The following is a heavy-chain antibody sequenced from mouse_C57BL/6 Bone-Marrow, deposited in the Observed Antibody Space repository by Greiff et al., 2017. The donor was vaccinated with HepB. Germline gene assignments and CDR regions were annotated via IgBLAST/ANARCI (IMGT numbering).Heavy chain of an antibody. Sequence: QVTLKESGPGILQPSQTLSLTCSFSGFSLSTFGMGVGWIRQPSGKGLEWLAHIWWDDDKYYNPALKRRLTLSKDTSKNQVFLKIANVDTADTATYYCARMGSVVTTLYYYAMDYWGQGTSVTVSS. J-gene: IGHJ4*01. CDR1: GFSLSTFGMG. CDR3: ARMGSVVTTLYYYAMDY. D-gene: IGHD2-2*01. CDR2: IWWDDDK. V-gene: IGHV8-8*01.